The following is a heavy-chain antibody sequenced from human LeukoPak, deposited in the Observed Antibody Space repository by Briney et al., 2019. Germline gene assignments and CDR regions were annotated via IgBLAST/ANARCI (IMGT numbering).Heavy chain of an antibody. J-gene: IGHJ6*03. D-gene: IGHD3-16*01. Sequence: NTGESLTLSCTGSGYIFTSYWIGWVRQMPGKGLEWMGIIYRGDSDTIYSPSFQGQVTISADKSISTAYLQWSSLKASDTAMYYCARLGPGGSAYYYYYMDVWGKGTTVTVSS. CDR3: ARLGPGGSAYYYYYMDV. V-gene: IGHV5-51*03. CDR2: IYRGDSDT. CDR1: GYIFTSYW.